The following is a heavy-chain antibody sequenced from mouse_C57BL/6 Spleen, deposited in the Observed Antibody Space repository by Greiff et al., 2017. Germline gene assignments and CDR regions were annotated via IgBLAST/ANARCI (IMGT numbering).Heavy chain of an antibody. Sequence: EVQLQQSGPELVQPGASVKISCTASGYSFTGYYMNWVKQSPEKSLEWIGEITPSTGGTTYTQKFKAKATLTVDKSSSTAYMQLNSLTSEDSAVYYCARGTAVVPYFDYWGQGTTRTVSS. D-gene: IGHD1-1*01. CDR2: ITPSTGGT. CDR3: ARGTAVVPYFDY. V-gene: IGHV1-42*01. CDR1: GYSFTGYY. J-gene: IGHJ2*01.